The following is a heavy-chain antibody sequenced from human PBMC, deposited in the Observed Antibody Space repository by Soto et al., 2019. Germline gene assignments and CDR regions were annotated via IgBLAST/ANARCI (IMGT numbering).Heavy chain of an antibody. Sequence: SETLSLTCAVYGGSFSGYYWSWIRQPPGKGLEWIGEINHSGSTNYNPSLKSRVTISVDTSKNQFSLKLSSVTAADTAVYYCARRYSSGWIFDYWGQGTLVTVSS. D-gene: IGHD6-19*01. CDR3: ARRYSSGWIFDY. CDR1: GGSFSGYY. CDR2: INHSGST. J-gene: IGHJ4*02. V-gene: IGHV4-34*01.